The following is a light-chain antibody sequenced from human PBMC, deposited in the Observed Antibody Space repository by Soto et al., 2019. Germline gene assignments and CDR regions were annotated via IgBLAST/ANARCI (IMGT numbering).Light chain of an antibody. CDR2: EAT. Sequence: QSVLTQPASVSGSPEQSITISCTGTSNDVGRYNLVSWYQQHPGKAPKVMNYEATKRPSGVSNRFSGSKSGNTASLTISGLQAEDEADYYCCAYAGSGNVVFGGGTKLTVL. CDR1: SNDVGRYNL. J-gene: IGLJ2*01. V-gene: IGLV2-23*01. CDR3: CAYAGSGNVV.